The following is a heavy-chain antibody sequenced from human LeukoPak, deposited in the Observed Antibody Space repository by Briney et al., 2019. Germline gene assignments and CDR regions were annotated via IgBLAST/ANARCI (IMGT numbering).Heavy chain of an antibody. J-gene: IGHJ4*02. CDR3: VRFWSGSDY. CDR1: GNSFTNYW. CDR2: IYPGDSDT. V-gene: IGHV5-51*01. Sequence: RGASLKISCKGSGNSFTNYWIGWVRQLPGKGLEWMGIIYPGDSDTRYSPSFQGQVTISADKSINTAYLQWSSLKASDTAMYYCVRFWSGSDYWGQGTLVTVSS. D-gene: IGHD3-3*01.